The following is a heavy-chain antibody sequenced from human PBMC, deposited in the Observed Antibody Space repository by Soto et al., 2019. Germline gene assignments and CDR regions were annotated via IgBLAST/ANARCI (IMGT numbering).Heavy chain of an antibody. CDR3: ARYDGRY. J-gene: IGHJ4*02. CDR1: GGSISSYY. CDR2: IYYSGST. D-gene: IGHD3-16*01. Sequence: PSDTLSLTCTVSGGSISSYYWSWIRQPPGKGLEWIGYIYYSGSTNYNPSLKSRVTISVDTSKNQFSLKLSSVTAADTAVYYCARYDGRYWGQGTLVNVSS. V-gene: IGHV4-59*01.